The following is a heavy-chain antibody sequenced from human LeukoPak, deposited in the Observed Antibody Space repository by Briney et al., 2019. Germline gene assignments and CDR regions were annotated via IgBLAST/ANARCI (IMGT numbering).Heavy chain of an antibody. CDR3: ARHEDPYSSGWGDYYYGMDV. CDR1: GYSFTSYW. Sequence: GESLKISCKGSGYSFTSYWIGWVRQMPGKSLEWMGIIYPGDSDTRYSPSFQGQVTISADKSISTAYLQWSSLKASDTAMYYCARHEDPYSSGWGDYYYGMDVWGQGTTVTVSS. D-gene: IGHD6-19*01. J-gene: IGHJ6*02. V-gene: IGHV5-51*01. CDR2: IYPGDSDT.